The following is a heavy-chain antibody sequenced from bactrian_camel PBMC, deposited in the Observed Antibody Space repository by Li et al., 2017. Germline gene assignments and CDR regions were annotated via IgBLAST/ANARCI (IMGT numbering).Heavy chain of an antibody. CDR2: VHRDGTT. D-gene: IGHD7*01. CDR1: VDTIGRTC. V-gene: IGHV3S55*01. CDR3: AADEGLWDGTGSCSDFIH. Sequence: HVQLVESGGGSVQVGGSLRLSCVASVDTIGRTCVAWFRQAPGQEREAVAIVHRDGTTKYADSVKGRFTVSKDNANNTLYLQMNSLNSEDTAMYYCAADEGLWDGTGSCSDFIHWGQGTQVTVS. J-gene: IGHJ4*01.